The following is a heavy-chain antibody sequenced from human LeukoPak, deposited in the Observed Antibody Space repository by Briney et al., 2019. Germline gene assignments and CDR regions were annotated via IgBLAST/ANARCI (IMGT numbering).Heavy chain of an antibody. CDR2: IWFDKNQ. J-gene: IGHJ4*02. D-gene: IGHD3-3*01. V-gene: IGHV3-33*01. CDR1: GFILNDYG. Sequence: GRSLRLSCAASGFILNDYGMHWVRQAPGKGLEWVADIWFDKNQHFADSVKGRFTISRDNSKNTLYLQMNSLRAEDTAVYYCAREITYYDFWSGYYTRPQGIDYWGQGTLVTVSS. CDR3: AREITYYDFWSGYYTRPQGIDY.